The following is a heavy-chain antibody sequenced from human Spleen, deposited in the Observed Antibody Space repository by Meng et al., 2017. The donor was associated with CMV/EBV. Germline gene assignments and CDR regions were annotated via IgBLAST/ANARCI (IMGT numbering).Heavy chain of an antibody. CDR3: ARVLVGSSRGLDY. V-gene: IGHV4-30-4*02. CDR1: GGSISSADYY. D-gene: IGHD6-6*01. Sequence: SETLSLTCTVSGGSISSADYYWGWIRQPPGKGLEWIGHIYYSGKTYSSPSVKSRLSISGDTSKNQFSLRLTSVTAADTAVYYCARVLVGSSRGLDYWGQGTLVTVSS. J-gene: IGHJ4*02. CDR2: IYYSGKT.